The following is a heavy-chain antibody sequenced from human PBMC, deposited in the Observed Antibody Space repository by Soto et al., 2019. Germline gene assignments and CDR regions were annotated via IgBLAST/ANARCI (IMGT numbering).Heavy chain of an antibody. Sequence: SETLSLTCTVSGGSMNNYYWSWIRQPPGRGLDWMGYIYYSGSINYDPSLASRGAMSVDTAKNQLYLKLTSVTAADTAAYYCSGGCYWSGSFNWFDPWGQGILVTVSS. CDR2: IYYSGSI. D-gene: IGHD3-3*01. J-gene: IGHJ5*02. V-gene: IGHV4-59*01. CDR3: SGGCYWSGSFNWFDP. CDR1: GGSMNNYY.